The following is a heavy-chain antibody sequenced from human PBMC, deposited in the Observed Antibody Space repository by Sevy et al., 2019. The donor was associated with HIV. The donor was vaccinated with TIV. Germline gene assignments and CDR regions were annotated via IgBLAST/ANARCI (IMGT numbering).Heavy chain of an antibody. CDR2: IYHSGKT. J-gene: IGHJ3*02. D-gene: IGHD2-15*01. CDR1: GYSINSDYY. Sequence: SETLSLTCTVSGYSINSDYYWGWIRQPPGKGLEWIGSIYHSGKTYYNPSLKSRVTISIDTSRNRFSLHLSSVTAADTAVYYCARDQIVVPSGSGVIDAFDIWGQGTLVTVSS. CDR3: ARDQIVVPSGSGVIDAFDI. V-gene: IGHV4-38-2*02.